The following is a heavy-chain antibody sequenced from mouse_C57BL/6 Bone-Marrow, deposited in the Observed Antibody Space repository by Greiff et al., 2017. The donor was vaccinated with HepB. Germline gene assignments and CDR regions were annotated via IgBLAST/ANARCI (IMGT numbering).Heavy chain of an antibody. D-gene: IGHD1-1*01. CDR1: GYTFTSYW. CDR2: IYPGNSDT. V-gene: IGHV1-5*01. Sequence: VQLQQSGTVLARPGASVKMSCKTSGYTFTSYWMHWVKQRPGQGLEWIGAIYPGNSDTSYNQKFKGKAKLTAVTSASTAYMELSSLTNEDSAVYYCARSGFTTVDAMDYWGQGTSVTVSS. J-gene: IGHJ4*01. CDR3: ARSGFTTVDAMDY.